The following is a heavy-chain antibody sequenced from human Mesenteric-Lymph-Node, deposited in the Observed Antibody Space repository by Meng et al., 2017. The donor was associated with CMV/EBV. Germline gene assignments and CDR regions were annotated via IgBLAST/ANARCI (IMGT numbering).Heavy chain of an antibody. Sequence: SLTGAVYGGSFSGYYWSWIRQPPGKGLEWIGEINHSGSTNYNPSLKRRVTISVDTSKNQFSLKLSSVTAADTAVYYCARLSTSCYTGWGQGTLVTVSS. D-gene: IGHD2-2*02. CDR2: INHSGST. CDR3: ARLSTSCYTG. J-gene: IGHJ4*02. V-gene: IGHV4-34*01. CDR1: GGSFSGYY.